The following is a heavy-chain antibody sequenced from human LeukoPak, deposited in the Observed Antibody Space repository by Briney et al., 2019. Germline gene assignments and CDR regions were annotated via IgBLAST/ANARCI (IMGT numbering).Heavy chain of an antibody. Sequence: GGSLRLSCTASGFTFSRYAMHWLRQAPGKGLEWVAVVAYDGSSKYPADSLKGRFTISRDNSKNTLFLEMNSLRPEDTAVYYCAKYAGAGAYDRHNEFDSWGQGTLVTVSS. J-gene: IGHJ4*02. V-gene: IGHV3-30*18. CDR1: GFTFSRYA. CDR3: AKYAGAGAYDRHNEFDS. D-gene: IGHD3-22*01. CDR2: VAYDGSSK.